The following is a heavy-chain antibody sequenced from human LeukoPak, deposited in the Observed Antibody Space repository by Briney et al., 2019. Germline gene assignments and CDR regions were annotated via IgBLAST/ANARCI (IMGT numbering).Heavy chain of an antibody. CDR3: ARNCPKWELRALDY. CDR1: GFTFSKYW. D-gene: IGHD1-26*01. J-gene: IGHJ4*02. V-gene: IGHV3-74*01. Sequence: GGSLRLSCAASGFTFSKYWLHWVRQPPGRGLVWLARINPDDKSTSYADSVKGRSTISIDDAKETLFLQMNSLTAEDTAVYYCARNCPKWELRALDYWGQGTLVTVSS. CDR2: INPDDKST.